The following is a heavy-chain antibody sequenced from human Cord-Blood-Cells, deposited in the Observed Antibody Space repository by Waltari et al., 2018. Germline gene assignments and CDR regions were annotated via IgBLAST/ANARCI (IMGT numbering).Heavy chain of an antibody. CDR2: INHRGST. CDR3: ARGEIRDIVVVPAAMGYMDV. V-gene: IGHV4-34*01. J-gene: IGHJ6*03. CDR1: GGSFSGYY. Sequence: QVQLQQWGAGLLKPSETLSLTCAVYGGSFSGYYWSWIRQPPGKGLEWIGEINHRGSTNYNPSLKSRVTISVDTSKNQFSLKLSSVTAADTAVYYCARGEIRDIVVVPAAMGYMDVWGKGTTVTVSS. D-gene: IGHD2-2*01.